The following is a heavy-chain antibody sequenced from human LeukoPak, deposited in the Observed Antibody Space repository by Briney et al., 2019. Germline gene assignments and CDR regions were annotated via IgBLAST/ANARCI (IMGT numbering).Heavy chain of an antibody. V-gene: IGHV1-18*01. D-gene: IGHD3-10*01. J-gene: IGHJ4*02. CDR2: ISAYNGNT. Sequence: ASVKVSCKPSGYTFTSYGISWVRQAPGQGLEWMGWISAYNGNTNYAQKIQVRVTMISDTSTSTGYREVRSLRSDDTAGYYCARVLLWFGELNFYFDYWGEETLVSVSS. CDR1: GYTFTSYG. CDR3: ARVLLWFGELNFYFDY.